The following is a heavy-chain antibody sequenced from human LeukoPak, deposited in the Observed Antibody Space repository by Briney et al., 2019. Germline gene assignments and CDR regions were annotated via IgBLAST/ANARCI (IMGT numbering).Heavy chain of an antibody. Sequence: ASVKVSCKASGYTFTSYYMHWVRQAPGQGLEWMGIINPSGGSTSYAQKFQGRVTMTRDMSTSTVYMELSSLRSEDTDVYYCARVGVVVPAVPRGLDYWGQGTLVTVSS. CDR3: ARVGVVVPAVPRGLDY. CDR2: INPSGGST. V-gene: IGHV1-46*01. J-gene: IGHJ4*02. CDR1: GYTFTSYY. D-gene: IGHD2-2*01.